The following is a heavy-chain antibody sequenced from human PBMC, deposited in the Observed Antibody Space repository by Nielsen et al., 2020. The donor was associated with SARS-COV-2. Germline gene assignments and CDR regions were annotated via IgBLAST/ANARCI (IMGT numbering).Heavy chain of an antibody. Sequence: SLKISCAASGFTFSSYAMHWVRQAPGKGLEWVSGISWSSGSIGYADSVKGRFTISRDNAKNSLYLQMNSLRAEDTALYYCANFGDYSDYWGQGTLVTVSS. D-gene: IGHD3-3*01. CDR2: ISWSSGSI. V-gene: IGHV3-9*01. CDR1: GFTFSSYA. J-gene: IGHJ4*02. CDR3: ANFGDYSDY.